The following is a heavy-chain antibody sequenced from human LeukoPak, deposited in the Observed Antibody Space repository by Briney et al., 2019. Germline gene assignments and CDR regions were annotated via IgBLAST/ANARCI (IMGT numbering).Heavy chain of an antibody. CDR1: GFTFSSYS. J-gene: IGHJ4*02. D-gene: IGHD6-19*01. CDR3: ARSSAVAGTLDY. V-gene: IGHV3-21*01. CDR2: ISSSSSYI. Sequence: PGGSLRLSCAASGFTFSSYSMNWVRQAPGKGLEWVSSISSSSSYIYYADSVKGRFTISRDNAKNSLYLLMNSLRAEDTAVYYCARSSAVAGTLDYWGQGTLVTVSS.